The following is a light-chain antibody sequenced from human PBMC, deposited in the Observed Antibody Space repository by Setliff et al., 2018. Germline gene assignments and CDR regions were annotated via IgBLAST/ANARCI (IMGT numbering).Light chain of an antibody. CDR3: FSYTSSSSEV. CDR2: DVS. Sequence: QSALTQPASVSGPPGQSITISCTGSSSDVGAYDYVSWYQHHPGRAPKFMIYDVSKRPSGVSNRFSGSKSGNTASLTISGLQAEDEADYYCFSYTSSSSEVFGSGTKVTVL. V-gene: IGLV2-14*03. CDR1: SSDVGAYDY. J-gene: IGLJ1*01.